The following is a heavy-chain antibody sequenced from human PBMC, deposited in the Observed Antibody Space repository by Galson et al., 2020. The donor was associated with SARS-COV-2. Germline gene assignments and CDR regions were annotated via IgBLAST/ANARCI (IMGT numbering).Heavy chain of an antibody. Sequence: SVKVSCKASGFTFTSSAMQWVRQARGQRLEWIGWIVVGSGNTNYAQKFQERVTTTRDMSTSTAYMELSSLRSEDTAVYYCAAFRRVGGPGYYYGMDGWGQGTTVTVSS. J-gene: IGHJ6*02. CDR1: GFTFTSSA. CDR3: AAFRRVGGPGYYYGMDG. V-gene: IGHV1-58*02. CDR2: IVVGSGNT. D-gene: IGHD1-26*01.